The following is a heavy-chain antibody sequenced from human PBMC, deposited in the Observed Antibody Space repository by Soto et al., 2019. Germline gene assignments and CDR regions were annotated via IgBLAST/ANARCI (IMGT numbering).Heavy chain of an antibody. CDR2: ISAYNGNT. Sequence: QVQLVQSGAEVKKPGASVKVSCKASGYTFTSYGISWVRQAPGQGLEWMGWISAYNGNTNYAQKLQGRVTMTTDTSTRTAYMEMRSLRSDDTAVYYCARRVDDYDSSGYFYCDYWGQGTLVTVS. CDR1: GYTFTSYG. J-gene: IGHJ4*02. V-gene: IGHV1-18*04. D-gene: IGHD3-22*01. CDR3: ARRVDDYDSSGYFYCDY.